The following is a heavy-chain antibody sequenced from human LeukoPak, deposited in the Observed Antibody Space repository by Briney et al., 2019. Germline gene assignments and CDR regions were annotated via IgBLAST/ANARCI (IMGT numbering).Heavy chain of an antibody. CDR1: GFTFGDYA. Sequence: SGGSLRLSCTTSGFTFGDYAVSWFRQAPGKGLEWVSVIYSGGSTSYADSVKGRFTISRDNSRNTVSLQMNTLRAEDTAVYYPEYFQNWGQGTLVTVSS. CDR3: EYFQN. J-gene: IGHJ1*01. V-gene: IGHV3-66*01. CDR2: IYSGGST.